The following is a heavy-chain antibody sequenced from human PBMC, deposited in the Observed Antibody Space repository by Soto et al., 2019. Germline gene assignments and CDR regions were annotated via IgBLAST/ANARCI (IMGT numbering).Heavy chain of an antibody. V-gene: IGHV1-69*06. D-gene: IGHD6-25*01. CDR1: GGTFSSYA. Sequence: QVQLVQSGAEVKKPGSSVKVSCKASGGTFSSYAISWVRQAPGQGLEWMGGIIPIFGTANYEQKFQGRVTITGDKSTSTAYMELSSLRSEDTAVYYCARGSIAAVPYYYYGMDVWGQGTTVTVSS. J-gene: IGHJ6*02. CDR3: ARGSIAAVPYYYYGMDV. CDR2: IIPIFGTA.